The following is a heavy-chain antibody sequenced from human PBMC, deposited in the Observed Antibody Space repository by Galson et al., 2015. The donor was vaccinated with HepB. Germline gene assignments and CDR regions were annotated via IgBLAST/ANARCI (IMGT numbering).Heavy chain of an antibody. V-gene: IGHV3-30*18. CDR1: GFTFSSYG. CDR2: LNHDSTEE. CDR3: AKDLKNSWSFDS. D-gene: IGHD6-13*01. Sequence: SLRLSCAASGFTFSSYGMHWVRQAPGKGLEWVALLNHDSTEELFADSVKGRFTTSRDNSKNKLFLQMDSLRPEDTAVYYCAKDLKNSWSFDSWGQGTLVTVSS. J-gene: IGHJ4*02.